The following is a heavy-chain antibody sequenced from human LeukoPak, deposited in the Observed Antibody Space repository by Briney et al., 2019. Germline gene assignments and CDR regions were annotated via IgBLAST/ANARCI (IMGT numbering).Heavy chain of an antibody. CDR3: ARAGGWYFDY. J-gene: IGHJ4*02. V-gene: IGHV4-34*01. CDR1: GGSLSGYY. CDR2: INHSGST. Sequence: SETLSLTCAVYGGSLSGYYWSWIRQPPGKGLEWIGEINHSGSTNYNTSLKSRVTISVDTSKNQFSLKLSSVTAADTAVYYCARAGGWYFDYWGQGTLVTVSS. D-gene: IGHD6-19*01.